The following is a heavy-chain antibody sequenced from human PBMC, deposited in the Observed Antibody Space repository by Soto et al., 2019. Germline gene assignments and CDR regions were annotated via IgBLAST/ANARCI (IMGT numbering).Heavy chain of an antibody. CDR3: ARDHPHSYGVYYFDY. CDR2: IYSSGST. CDR1: GGSISNYY. J-gene: IGHJ4*02. V-gene: IGHV4-59*01. D-gene: IGHD5-18*01. Sequence: SETLSLTCTVSGGSISNYYCNWIRQSPGKGLEWIGYIYSSGSTHYNPSLQNRVTISIDTSKNQVSLKVNSVTAADTAVYYCARDHPHSYGVYYFDYWGQGTPVTVSS.